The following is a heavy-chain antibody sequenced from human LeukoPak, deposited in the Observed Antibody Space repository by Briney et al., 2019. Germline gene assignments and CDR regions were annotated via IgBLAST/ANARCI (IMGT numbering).Heavy chain of an antibody. J-gene: IGHJ4*02. Sequence: GGSLRLSCAASGFTFSSYAMHWVRQAPGKGLEWVAVISYDGSNKYYADSVKGRFTISRDNSKNTLYLQMNSLRAEDTAVYYCARGGIAVAQIDYWGQGTLVTVSS. D-gene: IGHD6-19*01. CDR3: ARGGIAVAQIDY. V-gene: IGHV3-30-3*01. CDR1: GFTFSSYA. CDR2: ISYDGSNK.